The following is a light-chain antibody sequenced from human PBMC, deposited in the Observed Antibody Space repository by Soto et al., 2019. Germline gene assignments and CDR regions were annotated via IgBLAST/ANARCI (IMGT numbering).Light chain of an antibody. V-gene: IGLV1-47*02. CDR2: SND. CDR1: SSNIGINY. J-gene: IGLJ1*01. Sequence: QSVPTQPPSASGTPGQRVTISCSGSSSNIGINYVYWYQQRPGTAPKLLIYSNDQRPSGVPDRFSGSKSGTSASLAISGLRSKDEGDYYCAVWDDSLSAYVFGTGTKVTVL. CDR3: AVWDDSLSAYV.